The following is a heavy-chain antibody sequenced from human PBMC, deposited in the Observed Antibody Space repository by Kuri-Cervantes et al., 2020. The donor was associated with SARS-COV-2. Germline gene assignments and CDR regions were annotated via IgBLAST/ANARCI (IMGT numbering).Heavy chain of an antibody. J-gene: IGHJ4*02. Sequence: LSLTCAASGFTFSSYAMSWVRQAPGKGLEWVSAISGNGGSTYYADSVKGRFTISRDNSKNTLYLQMNSLRAEDTAVYYCARDYIAARPGLDYWGQGTLVTVSS. CDR1: GFTFSSYA. CDR2: ISGNGGST. D-gene: IGHD6-6*01. CDR3: ARDYIAARPGLDY. V-gene: IGHV3-23*01.